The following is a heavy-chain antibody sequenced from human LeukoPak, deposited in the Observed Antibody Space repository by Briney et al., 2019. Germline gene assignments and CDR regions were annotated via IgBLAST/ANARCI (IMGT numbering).Heavy chain of an antibody. V-gene: IGHV7-4-1*02. D-gene: IGHD6-13*01. J-gene: IGHJ6*03. CDR2: INTNTGNP. CDR3: ARDEFSSSWYSLKNYYYYYMDV. CDR1: GYTFTSYA. Sequence: ASVKVSCKASGYTFTSYAMNWVRQAPGQGLEWMGWINTNTGNPTYAQGFTGRFVFSLDTSVSTAYLQISNLKAEDTAVYYCARDEFSSSWYSLKNYYYYYMDVWGKGTTVTVSS.